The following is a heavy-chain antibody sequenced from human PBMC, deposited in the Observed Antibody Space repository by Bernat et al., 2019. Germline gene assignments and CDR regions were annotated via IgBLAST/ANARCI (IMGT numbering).Heavy chain of an antibody. CDR3: ARGSSDCSRSSCPYDY. CDR1: GGTFSRHA. CDR2: IIPLFGTA. D-gene: IGHD2-2*01. Sequence: VQLVQSGAEVKKPGSSVKVSCKASGGTFSRHAINWVRQAPGQGLEWMGGIIPLFGTASYAQKFQGRVTITADESTSTAYMDLSSLRSEDTAVYYCARGSSDCSRSSCPYDYWGQGILVTVSS. J-gene: IGHJ4*02. V-gene: IGHV1-69*01.